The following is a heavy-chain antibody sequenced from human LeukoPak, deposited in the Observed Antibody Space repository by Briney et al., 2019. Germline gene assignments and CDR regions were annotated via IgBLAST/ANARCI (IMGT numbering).Heavy chain of an antibody. Sequence: SETLSLTCAVYGGSFSGYYWSWIRQPPGKGLEWIGEINHSGSTNYNPSLKSRVTISVDTSKNQFSLKLNSVTAADTAVYYCARRYCSGSSCYSGFDYWGQGTLVTVSS. D-gene: IGHD2-15*01. J-gene: IGHJ4*02. CDR2: INHSGST. V-gene: IGHV4-34*01. CDR1: GGSFSGYY. CDR3: ARRYCSGSSCYSGFDY.